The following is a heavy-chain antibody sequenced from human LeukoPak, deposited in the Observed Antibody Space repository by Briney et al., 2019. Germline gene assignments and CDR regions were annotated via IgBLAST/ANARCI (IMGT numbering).Heavy chain of an antibody. V-gene: IGHV3-23*01. D-gene: IGHD3-22*01. Sequence: SGGSLRLSCAASGFTFSNYAMNWVRQAPGKGLEWVSAISGSGGSTYYADSVKGRFTISRDNSRNTLYLQMNSLRTEDTAVYYCAKDHDYDSSGPYWGQGTTVTVSS. J-gene: IGHJ6*02. CDR1: GFTFSNYA. CDR3: AKDHDYDSSGPY. CDR2: ISGSGGST.